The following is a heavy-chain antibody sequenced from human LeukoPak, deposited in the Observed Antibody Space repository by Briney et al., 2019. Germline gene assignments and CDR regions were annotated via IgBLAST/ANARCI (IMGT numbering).Heavy chain of an antibody. Sequence: GGSLRLSCAASGFTYNSFFLNWVRLTPGRELEWLACISQDGSETFYMDSVRGRFTISRDNTKNSLYLQMDSLRAEDTAVYFCVRDLGHSRHYFEYWGQGALVTVSS. V-gene: IGHV3-7*01. CDR2: ISQDGSET. J-gene: IGHJ4*02. CDR3: VRDLGHSRHYFEY. D-gene: IGHD7-27*01. CDR1: GFTYNSFF.